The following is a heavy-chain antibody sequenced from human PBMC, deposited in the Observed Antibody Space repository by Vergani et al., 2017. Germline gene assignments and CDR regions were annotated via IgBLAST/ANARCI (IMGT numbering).Heavy chain of an antibody. J-gene: IGHJ4*02. CDR2: ISGSGGST. Sequence: EVQLLESGGGLVQPGGSLRLSCAASGCTFSSYAMGWVRQAPGKGLEWVSAISGSGGSTYYADYVKGRFTISRDNSKHTLYLQMNSLRAEDTAVYYCAKEPGSYFGYWGQGTLVTVSS. CDR3: AKEPGSYFGY. CDR1: GCTFSSYA. D-gene: IGHD1-26*01. V-gene: IGHV3-23*01.